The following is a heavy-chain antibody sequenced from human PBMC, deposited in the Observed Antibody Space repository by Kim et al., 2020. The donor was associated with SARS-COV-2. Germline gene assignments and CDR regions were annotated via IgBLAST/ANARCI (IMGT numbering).Heavy chain of an antibody. CDR2: IVVGSGNT. CDR3: AAGVAARRTFDYYYGMDV. CDR1: GFTFTSSA. V-gene: IGHV1-58*01. J-gene: IGHJ6*02. D-gene: IGHD6-6*01. Sequence: SVKVSCKASGFTFTSSAVQWVRQARGQRLEWIGWIVVGSGNTNYAQKFQERVTITRDMSTSTAYMELSSLRSEDTAVYYCAAGVAARRTFDYYYGMDVWGQGTTVTVSS.